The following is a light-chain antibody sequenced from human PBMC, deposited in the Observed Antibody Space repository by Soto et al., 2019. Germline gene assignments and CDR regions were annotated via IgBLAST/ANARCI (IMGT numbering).Light chain of an antibody. CDR2: AAS. V-gene: IGKV1-39*01. CDR1: QSITRF. J-gene: IGKJ5*01. CDR3: QQNYSPPPIT. Sequence: DIRMSQSPSSLSASVGDRVTITCRASQSITRFLNWYQQKPGKAPKLLIFAASSLQSGVPSRFSGSGSGTHFTLTISSLQPEDFATYYCQQNYSPPPITFGQGTRLEI.